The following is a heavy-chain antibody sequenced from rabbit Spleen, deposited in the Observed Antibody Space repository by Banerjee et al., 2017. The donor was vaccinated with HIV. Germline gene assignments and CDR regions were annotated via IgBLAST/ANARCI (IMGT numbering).Heavy chain of an antibody. J-gene: IGHJ4*01. CDR2: INIGSGNT. CDR1: GFSFSSSYY. V-gene: IGHV1S40*01. D-gene: IGHD6-1*01. CDR3: ARETYYADYPYSTSGFNL. Sequence: QSLEESGGDLVKPEGSLTLTCTASGFSFSSSYYMCWVRQAPGKGLEWIGCINIGSGNTWYASWAKGRFTISKTSSTTVDLKMTSLTAADTATYFCARETYYADYPYSTSGFNLWGQGTLVTVS.